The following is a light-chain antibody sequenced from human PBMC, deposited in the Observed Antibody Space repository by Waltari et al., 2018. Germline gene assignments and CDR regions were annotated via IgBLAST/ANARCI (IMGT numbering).Light chain of an antibody. CDR3: QQYSNWPPA. Sequence: EIVMTQSPATLPVSPGERATLPCKASQSVLNNLAWDQQKPGQAPRLLIFGASTRATGIPARFSGRGSGTEFTLTISSMQSEDSAVYYCQQYSNWPPAFGQGTKVEIK. CDR2: GAS. J-gene: IGKJ1*01. V-gene: IGKV3-15*01. CDR1: QSVLNN.